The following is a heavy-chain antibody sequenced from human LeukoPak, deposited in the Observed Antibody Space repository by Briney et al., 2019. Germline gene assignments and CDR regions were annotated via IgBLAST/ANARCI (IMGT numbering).Heavy chain of an antibody. CDR2: IIPIFGTA. CDR3: ARTTVVVVPAAIFNWFDP. CDR1: GYIFPRYY. V-gene: IGHV1-69*06. Sequence: SVQVSCKASGYIFPRYYMHWVRQAPGQGLEWMGGIIPIFGTANYAQKFQGRVTITADKSTSTAYMELSSLRSEDTAVYYCARTTVVVVPAAIFNWFDPWGQGTLVTVSS. D-gene: IGHD2-2*02. J-gene: IGHJ5*02.